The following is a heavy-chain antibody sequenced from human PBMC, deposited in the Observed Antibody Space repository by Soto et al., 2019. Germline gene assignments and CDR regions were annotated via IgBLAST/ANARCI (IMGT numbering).Heavy chain of an antibody. D-gene: IGHD3-22*01. CDR1: GYTFTNYA. CDR3: ARAPRSGNYFLSSFDY. V-gene: IGHV1-3*01. Sequence: QVQLVQSGAEVKKPGASVKVSCKASGYTFTNYAMHWVRQAPGQRLEWMGWIDAGNGNTKYSQNFQGRVTNTGDTXAXXTYMDLSSLRSEDTAVYYCARAPRSGNYFLSSFDYWGQGT. CDR2: IDAGNGNT. J-gene: IGHJ4*02.